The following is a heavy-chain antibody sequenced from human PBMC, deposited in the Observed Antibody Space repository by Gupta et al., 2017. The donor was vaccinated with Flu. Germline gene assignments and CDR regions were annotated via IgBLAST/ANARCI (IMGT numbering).Heavy chain of an antibody. CDR3: VRGSHDGDRADYTDF. CDR2: INQGGSEK. CDR1: GFNFGSHW. V-gene: IGHV3-7*01. J-gene: IGHJ4*02. Sequence: EVQLVESGGDLVQPGGSLRLSCAASGFNFGSHWMTWVRQAPGKGLEWVANINQGGSEKYYGYPGKDRFTISRDDATNAVLLEMTTTRAADTALYYCVRGSHDGDRADYTDFLCLGALVTV.